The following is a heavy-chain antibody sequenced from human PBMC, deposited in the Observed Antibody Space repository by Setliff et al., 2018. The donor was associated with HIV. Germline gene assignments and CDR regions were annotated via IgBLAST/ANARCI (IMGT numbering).Heavy chain of an antibody. CDR3: ARRDGRSMNAFQI. D-gene: IGHD6-13*01. J-gene: IGHJ3*01. CDR1: DYTFTTYW. V-gene: IGHV5-51*01. Sequence: PGESLKISCKALDYTFTTYWIGWVRQRPGEGLEWMGIIYPDDSNIRYNPSFQSQVTISADKSITTAYLQIDNLKASDTATCYCARRDGRSMNAFQIWGPGTMVTVSS. CDR2: IYPDDSNI.